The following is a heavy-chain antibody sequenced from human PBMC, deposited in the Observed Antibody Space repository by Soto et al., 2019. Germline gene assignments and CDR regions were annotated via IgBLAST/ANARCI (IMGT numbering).Heavy chain of an antibody. V-gene: IGHV4-59*01. CDR3: ARVGGYAQWPRL. CDR2: IFYSGST. Sequence: SETLSLTCTVSGCSISSYYWSWIRQPPGKGLEWIGYIFYSGSTQYNPSLKSRVTISVDTSKNQFSLRLSSVTAADTAVYYCARVGGYAQWPRLWGPGTLVTVSS. D-gene: IGHD5-12*01. J-gene: IGHJ4*02. CDR1: GCSISSYY.